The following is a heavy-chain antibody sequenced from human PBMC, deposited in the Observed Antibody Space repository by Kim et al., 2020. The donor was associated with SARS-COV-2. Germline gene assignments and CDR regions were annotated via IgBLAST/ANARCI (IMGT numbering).Heavy chain of an antibody. Sequence: ASVKVSCKASGYTFTSYGISWVRQAPGQGLEWMGWISAYNGNTNYAQKLQGRVTMTTDTSTSTAYMELRSLRSDDTAVYYCARGPNTYYYDSSGYYFDYWGQGTLVTVSS. CDR3: ARGPNTYYYDSSGYYFDY. CDR1: GYTFTSYG. J-gene: IGHJ4*02. D-gene: IGHD3-22*01. CDR2: ISAYNGNT. V-gene: IGHV1-18*01.